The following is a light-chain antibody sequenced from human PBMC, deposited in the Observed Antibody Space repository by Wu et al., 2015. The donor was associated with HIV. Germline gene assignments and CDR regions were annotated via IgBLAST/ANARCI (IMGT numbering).Light chain of an antibody. J-gene: IGKJ1*01. V-gene: IGKV1-27*01. CDR2: AAS. Sequence: TITCRAKSGISQFLGLVSGTKPGKPPKVLIYAASTLQSGVPSRFSGSGSGTDFTLTISSLQPEDVATYYCQKYNTAPWTFGQGTKVEMK. CDR3: QKYNTAPWT. CDR1: SGISQF.